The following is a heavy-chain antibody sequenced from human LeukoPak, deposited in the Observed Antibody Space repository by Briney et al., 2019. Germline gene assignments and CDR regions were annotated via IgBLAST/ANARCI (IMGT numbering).Heavy chain of an antibody. CDR3: ARGAYCTSTSCPEGFDY. CDR1: GYTFTSYG. V-gene: IGHV1-18*01. J-gene: IGHJ4*02. D-gene: IGHD2-2*01. Sequence: ASVKVSCKASGYTFTSYGISWVRQAPGQGLEWMGWISAYNGNTNYAQKLQGRVTMTTDTSTSTAYMELRSLRSDDTAVYYCARGAYCTSTSCPEGFDYWGQGTLVTVSS. CDR2: ISAYNGNT.